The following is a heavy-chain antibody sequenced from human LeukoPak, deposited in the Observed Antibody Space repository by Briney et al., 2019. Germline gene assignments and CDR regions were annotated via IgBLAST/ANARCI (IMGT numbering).Heavy chain of an antibody. V-gene: IGHV4-39*01. D-gene: IGHD1-26*01. Sequence: SETLSLTCTVSGGSISSSSYYWGWIRQPPGKGLEWIGSFYYSGSTYYNPSLKSRVTISVDTSKNQFSLKLSSVTAADTAVNYCARFGGTYYGDFDYWGQGTLVTVSS. J-gene: IGHJ4*02. CDR3: ARFGGTYYGDFDY. CDR2: FYYSGST. CDR1: GGSISSSSYY.